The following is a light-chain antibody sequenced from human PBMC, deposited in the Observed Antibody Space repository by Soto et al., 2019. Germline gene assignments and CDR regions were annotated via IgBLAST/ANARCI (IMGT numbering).Light chain of an antibody. V-gene: IGLV1-40*01. CDR2: GNN. J-gene: IGLJ1*01. CDR3: QSYDNSLSGYV. CDR1: SSNIGAGYD. Sequence: QSVLTQPPSVSGAPGQRVTISCTGSSSNIGAGYDVHWYQQLPGTAPKLLIYGNNNRPSGVPDRFSGSKSGTLASLAITGLQAEDEADYYCQSYDNSLSGYVFGTGTKLTVL.